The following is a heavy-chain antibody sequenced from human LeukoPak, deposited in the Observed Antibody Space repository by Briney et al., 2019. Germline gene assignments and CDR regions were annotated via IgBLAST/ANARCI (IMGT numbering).Heavy chain of an antibody. CDR2: IYYSGST. Sequence: SETLSLTCTASGGSISSYYWSWIRQPPGKGLEWIGYIYYSGSTNYNPSLKSRVTISVDTSKNQFSLKLSSVTAADTAVYYCARDNTMIVVVIPYYYYYGMDVWGQGTTVTVSS. J-gene: IGHJ6*02. CDR1: GGSISSYY. V-gene: IGHV4-59*01. CDR3: ARDNTMIVVVIPYYYYYGMDV. D-gene: IGHD3-22*01.